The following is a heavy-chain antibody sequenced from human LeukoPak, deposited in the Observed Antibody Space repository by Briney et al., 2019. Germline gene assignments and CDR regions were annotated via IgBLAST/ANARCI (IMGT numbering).Heavy chain of an antibody. CDR3: AKDYGDYGEYFQH. CDR1: GFTFSSYG. D-gene: IGHD4-17*01. CDR2: ISYDGSNK. Sequence: GGSLRLSCAASGFTFSSYGMPWVHQAPGKGLEWVAVISYDGSNKYYADSVKGRFTISRDNSKNTLYLQMNSLRAEDTAVYYCAKDYGDYGEYFQHWGQGTLVTVSS. V-gene: IGHV3-30*18. J-gene: IGHJ1*01.